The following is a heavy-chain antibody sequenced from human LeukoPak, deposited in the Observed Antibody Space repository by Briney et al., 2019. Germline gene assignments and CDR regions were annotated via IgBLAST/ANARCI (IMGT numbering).Heavy chain of an antibody. D-gene: IGHD5-12*01. V-gene: IGHV3-30-3*01. J-gene: IGHJ4*02. CDR3: ARDVDIVATITLDY. CDR2: ISYDGSNK. Sequence: PGRSLRLSCAASGFTFSSYAMHWVRQAPGQGLEWVAVISYDGSNKYYADSVKGRFSISRDNSKNTLYLQMNSLRAEDTAVYYCARDVDIVATITLDYWGQGTLVTVSS. CDR1: GFTFSSYA.